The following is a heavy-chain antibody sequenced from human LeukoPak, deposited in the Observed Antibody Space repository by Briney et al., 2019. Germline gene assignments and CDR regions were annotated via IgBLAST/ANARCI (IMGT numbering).Heavy chain of an antibody. CDR2: IGTSSTPI. D-gene: IGHD3-10*01. J-gene: IGHJ4*02. CDR1: GFTFSKYS. V-gene: IGHV3-48*04. Sequence: GGSLRLSCAASGFTFSKYSMTWVRQAPGKGLEWVSFIGTSSTPIYYADSVKGRFTISRDNTKNSLYLQMNSLRAEDTAVYYCARVWYYGSGSYYNFDYWGQGTLVTVPS. CDR3: ARVWYYGSGSYYNFDY.